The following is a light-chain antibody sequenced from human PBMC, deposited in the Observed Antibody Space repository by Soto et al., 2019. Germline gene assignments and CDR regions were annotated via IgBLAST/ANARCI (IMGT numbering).Light chain of an antibody. CDR2: GAS. J-gene: IGKJ4*01. CDR3: QQYNNWPPLT. V-gene: IGKV3-15*01. Sequence: EIVMTQSPATLSVSPGERATLSCRASQSVSSNLAWYQQKPGQAPRLLIYGASTRVAGFPARFSGSGSGTEFTLTISSLQSEDFAVYYCQQYNNWPPLTFGGGTKVEIK. CDR1: QSVSSN.